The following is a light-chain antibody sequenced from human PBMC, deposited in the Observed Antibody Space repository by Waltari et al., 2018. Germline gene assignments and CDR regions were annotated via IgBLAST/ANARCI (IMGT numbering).Light chain of an antibody. CDR3: ATWDDSLSGYV. V-gene: IGLV1-47*01. Sequence: QSVLTQPPSASGTPGQRVTISCSGTSSNIGRNYVFWFHQLPGTAPKVLIYKDNQRPSGVPDRFSASKSGTSASLAISGLRSEDEADYYCATWDDSLSGYVFGSGTKVAVL. CDR2: KDN. J-gene: IGLJ1*01. CDR1: SSNIGRNY.